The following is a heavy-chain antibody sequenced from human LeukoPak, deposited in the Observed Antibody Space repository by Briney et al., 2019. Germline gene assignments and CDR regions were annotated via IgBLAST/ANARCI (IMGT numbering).Heavy chain of an antibody. V-gene: IGHV3-30*01. J-gene: IGHJ4*02. CDR1: GFTFSNYA. Sequence: GGSLRLSCAASGFTFSNYAMHWVRQAPGKGLEWVSLISSSGTYEYYADSVKGRFTISRDNSKNTLYLQLNSLRAEDTAVYYCARDSTYYYDSGSSGPHYFDNWGQGTLVTVSS. D-gene: IGHD3-10*01. CDR2: ISSSGTYE. CDR3: ARDSTYYYDSGSSGPHYFDN.